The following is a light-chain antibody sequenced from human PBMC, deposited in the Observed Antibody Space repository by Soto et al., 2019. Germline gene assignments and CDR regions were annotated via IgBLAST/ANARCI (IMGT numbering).Light chain of an antibody. CDR3: CSYAGGYTWV. J-gene: IGLJ3*02. CDR1: SSDVGGYNY. CDR2: DVS. V-gene: IGLV2-11*01. Sequence: QSALTQPRSVSGSPGQSVTISCTGTSSDVGGYNYVSWYQQHPGKAPKLMIYDVSERPSGVPDRFSGSKSGNTASLTISGLQAENEADYYCCSYAGGYTWVFGGGNKVTVL.